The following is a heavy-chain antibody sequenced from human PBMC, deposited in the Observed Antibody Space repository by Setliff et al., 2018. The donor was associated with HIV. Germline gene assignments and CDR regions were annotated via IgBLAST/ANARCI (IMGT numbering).Heavy chain of an antibody. V-gene: IGHV1-2*06. Sequence: VASVKVSCKASGYTFTNFDINWVRQAPGQGLEWMGRINPNSGGTNYAQKFQGRVTMTRDTSISTAHMELSRLRSDDTAVYYCATKVHCTNGVCLDAFDTWGRGTMVTVSS. D-gene: IGHD2-8*01. CDR1: GYTFTNFD. CDR3: ATKVHCTNGVCLDAFDT. J-gene: IGHJ3*02. CDR2: INPNSGGT.